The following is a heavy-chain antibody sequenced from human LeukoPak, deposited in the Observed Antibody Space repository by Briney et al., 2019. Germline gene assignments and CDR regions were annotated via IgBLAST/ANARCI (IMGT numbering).Heavy chain of an antibody. V-gene: IGHV3-23*01. Sequence: PGGSLRLSCAASGFTFNIYAMSWVRQAPGKGLEWVSTISGNGGSTYYADPVKGRFTISRDNSKNTLYLQMNSLRAEDTAVYYCAKVGVATDYWGQGTLVTVSS. CDR3: AKVGVATDY. CDR1: GFTFNIYA. J-gene: IGHJ4*02. CDR2: ISGNGGST. D-gene: IGHD5-12*01.